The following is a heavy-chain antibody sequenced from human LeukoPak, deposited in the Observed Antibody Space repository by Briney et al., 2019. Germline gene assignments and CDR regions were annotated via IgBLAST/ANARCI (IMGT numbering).Heavy chain of an antibody. J-gene: IGHJ4*02. Sequence: ASVKVSCKASGYTFTRYEINRVRQATSKGLRWLGGMNPTIGDTGYAKTLHGRVTITWNTSIRTAYMEWSSLRSEDTAVYYCARGATGGTDYWGQGTLVTVSS. CDR1: GYTFTRYE. CDR2: MNPTIGDT. V-gene: IGHV1-8*01. CDR3: ARGATGGTDY. D-gene: IGHD1-26*01.